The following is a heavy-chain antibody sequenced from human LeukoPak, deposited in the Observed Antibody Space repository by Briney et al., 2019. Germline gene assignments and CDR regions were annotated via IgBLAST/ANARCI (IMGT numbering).Heavy chain of an antibody. CDR2: ISGTIGST. CDR3: ARDYCGGDCYSFDY. Sequence: GGSLRLSCAASEFTFSSHAMSWVRQAPGKGLEWVSTISGTIGSTYYADSVKGRFTISRDNSKNTLYLQMNSLRAEDTAVYYCARDYCGGDCYSFDYWGQGTLVTVSS. CDR1: EFTFSSHA. V-gene: IGHV3-23*01. J-gene: IGHJ4*02. D-gene: IGHD2-21*02.